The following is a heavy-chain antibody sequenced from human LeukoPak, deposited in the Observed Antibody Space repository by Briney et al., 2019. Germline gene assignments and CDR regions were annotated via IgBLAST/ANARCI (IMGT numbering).Heavy chain of an antibody. CDR2: ISSSSIYT. D-gene: IGHD3-16*02. V-gene: IGHV3-11*05. J-gene: IGHJ4*02. CDR1: GFIFSDYY. Sequence: GGSLRLSCAASGFIFSDYYMSWIRQAPGKGLEWLSYISSSSIYTSYADSVKGRFTISRDNPKNMLYLEMNSLRAEDTAVYYCAKGPRVFGGLIGSGGYYFDYWGQGTLVTVSS. CDR3: AKGPRVFGGLIGSGGYYFDY.